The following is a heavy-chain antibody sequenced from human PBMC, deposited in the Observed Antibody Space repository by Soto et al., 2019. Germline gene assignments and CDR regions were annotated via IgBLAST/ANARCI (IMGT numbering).Heavy chain of an antibody. CDR2: IWYDGSNK. CDR3: ARDQFIAAAGTRVDY. CDR1: GFTFSSYG. D-gene: IGHD6-13*01. J-gene: IGHJ4*02. V-gene: IGHV3-33*01. Sequence: GGSLRLSCAASGFTFSSYGMHWVRQAPGKGLEWVAVIWYDGSNKYYADSVKGRFTISRDNSKNTLYLQMNSLRAEDTAVYYCARDQFIAAAGTRVDYWGQGTLVTVSS.